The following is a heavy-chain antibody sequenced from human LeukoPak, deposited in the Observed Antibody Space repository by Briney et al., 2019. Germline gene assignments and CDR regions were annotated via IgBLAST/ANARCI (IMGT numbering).Heavy chain of an antibody. Sequence: SETLSLTCTVSDASITNVNYDWGWIRQPPGKGLEWIASVYYSGSTYYSPFFRGRVTISVETSKSQFSLRLNSVTAADTAIYFCAKGGDWDYYYYMDVWGKGTTVTVSS. J-gene: IGHJ6*03. CDR1: DASITNVNYD. CDR2: VYYSGST. D-gene: IGHD3-9*01. CDR3: AKGGDWDYYYYMDV. V-gene: IGHV4-39*01.